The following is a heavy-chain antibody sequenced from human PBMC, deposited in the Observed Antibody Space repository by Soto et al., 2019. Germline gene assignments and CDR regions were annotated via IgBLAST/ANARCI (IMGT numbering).Heavy chain of an antibody. CDR3: ARHYDILGHNWFDP. V-gene: IGHV1-3*01. CDR1: GYTFTSYA. J-gene: IGHJ5*02. Sequence: QVQLVQSGAEVKKPGASVKVSCKASGYTFTSYAMHWVRQAPGQRLEWMGWINAGNGNTKYSQKFQGRVTITRDTSASTADMELSSLRSEDTAVYYCARHYDILGHNWFDPWGQGTLVTVSS. CDR2: INAGNGNT. D-gene: IGHD3-9*01.